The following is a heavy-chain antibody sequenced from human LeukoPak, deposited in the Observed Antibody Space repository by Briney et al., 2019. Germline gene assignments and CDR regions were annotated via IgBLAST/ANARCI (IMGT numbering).Heavy chain of an antibody. CDR3: ARVKGGRMTIFRVVPFHFDY. D-gene: IGHD3-3*01. J-gene: IGHJ4*02. V-gene: IGHV4-34*01. CDR1: GESFNSHY. Sequence: SETLSLTCAIYGESFNSHYWTWIRQAPGKGLEWIGEINRSGDAKYNPYLESRVIISVDTAKNQFSLRLTSVTDADTAVYYCARVKGGRMTIFRVVPFHFDYWGQGTLVTVSS. CDR2: INRSGDA.